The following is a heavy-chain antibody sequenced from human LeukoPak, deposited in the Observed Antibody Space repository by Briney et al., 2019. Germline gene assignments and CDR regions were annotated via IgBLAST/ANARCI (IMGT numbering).Heavy chain of an antibody. D-gene: IGHD3-16*01. CDR1: GGSISSGGYS. J-gene: IGHJ4*02. CDR2: IYYSGST. CDR3: ARGGFMITFGEK. Sequence: SETLSLTCAVSGGSISSGGYSWSWIRQPPGKGLEWIGYIYYSGSTYYSPSLKSRVTISVDTSKNQFSLKLSSVTAADTAVYYCARGGFMITFGEKWGQGTLVTVSS. V-gene: IGHV4-30-4*07.